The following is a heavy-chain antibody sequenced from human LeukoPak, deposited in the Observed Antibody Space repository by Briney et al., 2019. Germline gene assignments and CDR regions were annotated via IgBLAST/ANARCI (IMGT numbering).Heavy chain of an antibody. CDR1: GFTFSDYY. J-gene: IGHJ4*02. CDR2: ISSSGSTI. CDR3: ARISPEYYREYYYDSSGYFFDY. D-gene: IGHD3-22*01. Sequence: SGGSLRLSCAASGFTFSDYYMSWIRQAPGKGLEWVSCISSSGSTIYYADSVKGRFTISRDNAKNSLYLQMNSLRAEDTAVYYCARISPEYYREYYYDSSGYFFDYWGQGTLVTVSS. V-gene: IGHV3-11*01.